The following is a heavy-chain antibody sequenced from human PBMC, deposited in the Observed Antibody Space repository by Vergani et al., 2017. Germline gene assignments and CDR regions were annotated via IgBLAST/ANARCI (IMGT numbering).Heavy chain of an antibody. D-gene: IGHD1-26*01. CDR2: VDPEDGET. CDR3: APGGSGSQRAPLSYYYGMDV. V-gene: IGHV1-69-2*01. CDR1: GYTFTDYY. Sequence: EVQLVQSGAEVKKPGATVKISCKVSGYTFTDYYMHWVQQAPGKGLEWVGLVDPEDGETIYEAKFQGRVTITADTSTYPASMELSSLRSEDTAVYYCAPGGSGSQRAPLSYYYGMDVWGQGTTVTVSS. J-gene: IGHJ6*02.